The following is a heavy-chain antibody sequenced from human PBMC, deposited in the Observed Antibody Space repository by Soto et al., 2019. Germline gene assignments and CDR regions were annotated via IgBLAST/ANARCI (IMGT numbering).Heavy chain of an antibody. V-gene: IGHV1-3*01. CDR3: DSGRLQLPIFDN. CDR1: RSTFTSDA. Sequence: QVQLVQSGAEVKKPGASVKLSCKAPRSTFTSDALHWVRQAPGQRLEWMGWIISGNGNTKYSQRFQGRVTITRDTSASTAYMDLSSLRSEDTAVYYCDSGRLQLPIFDNWGQGTLVTVSS. CDR2: IISGNGNT. J-gene: IGHJ4*02. D-gene: IGHD6-25*01.